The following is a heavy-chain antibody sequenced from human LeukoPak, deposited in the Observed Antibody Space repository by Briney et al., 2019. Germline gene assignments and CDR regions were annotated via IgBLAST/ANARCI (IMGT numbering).Heavy chain of an antibody. Sequence: SQTLSLTCAISADSVSSNSATWNWIRQSPSRGLEWLGRTYYRSKWYNEYAVSVKSRITINPDTSKNQFSLQLNSVTPEDTAVYYCAGSHSSTWYPDCWGQGTLVTVSS. J-gene: IGHJ4*02. CDR3: AGSHSSTWYPDC. V-gene: IGHV6-1*01. D-gene: IGHD6-13*01. CDR1: ADSVSSNSAT. CDR2: TYYRSKWYN.